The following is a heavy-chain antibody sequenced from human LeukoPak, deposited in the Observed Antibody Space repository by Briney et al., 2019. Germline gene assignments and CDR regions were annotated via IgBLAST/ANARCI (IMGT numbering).Heavy chain of an antibody. Sequence: SVKVSCKASGGTFSSYAISWVRQAPGQGLEWMGRIIPIFGTANYAQKFQGRVTITTDESTSTAYMELSSLRSEDTAVYYCARMLEYSGSTGDSNWGQGTLVTVTS. CDR1: GGTFSSYA. J-gene: IGHJ4*02. V-gene: IGHV1-69*05. CDR3: ARMLEYSGSTGDSN. CDR2: IIPIFGTA. D-gene: IGHD1-26*01.